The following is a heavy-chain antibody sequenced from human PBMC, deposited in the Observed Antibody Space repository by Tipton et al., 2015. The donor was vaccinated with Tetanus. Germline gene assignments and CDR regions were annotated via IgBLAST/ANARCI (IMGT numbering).Heavy chain of an antibody. CDR2: IYYSGST. V-gene: IGHV4-59*08. CDR1: GGSFSGYY. D-gene: IGHD2-15*01. Sequence: TLSLTCAVYGGSFSGYYWSWIRQHPGKGLEWIGYIYYSGSTYYNPSLKSRVTISVDTSKNQFSLKLSSVTAADTAVYYCARHKLLREDYYYYYGMDVWGQGTTVTVSS. J-gene: IGHJ6*02. CDR3: ARHKLLREDYYYYYGMDV.